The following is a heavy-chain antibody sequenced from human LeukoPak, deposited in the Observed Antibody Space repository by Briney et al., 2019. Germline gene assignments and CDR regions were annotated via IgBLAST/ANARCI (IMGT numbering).Heavy chain of an antibody. J-gene: IGHJ4*02. V-gene: IGHV3-21*01. Sequence: GGSLRLSCAASGFTFTDFAMNWVRQAPGKGLEWVSAISGDSRYIYYADSVRGRFTISRDNAKNSLYLQMNSLRAEDTAVYYCAKSGSNWDYWGQGTLVTVSS. CDR1: GFTFTDFA. D-gene: IGHD1-1*01. CDR2: ISGDSRYI. CDR3: AKSGSNWDY.